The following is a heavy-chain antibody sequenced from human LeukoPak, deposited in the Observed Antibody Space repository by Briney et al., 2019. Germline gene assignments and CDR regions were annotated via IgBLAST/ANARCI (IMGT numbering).Heavy chain of an antibody. CDR1: GFTFSSYG. CDR3: ARDPRGFDTSGFSLDH. J-gene: IGHJ4*02. Sequence: GGSLRLSCAASGFTFSSYGMHWVRQAPGKRLEWVAFIRYDGSNKYYADSVKGRFTISRDNSKNTLYLQMNSLRAEDTAVYYCARDPRGFDTSGFSLDHWGQGTLVTVSS. V-gene: IGHV3-30*02. CDR2: IRYDGSNK. D-gene: IGHD3-22*01.